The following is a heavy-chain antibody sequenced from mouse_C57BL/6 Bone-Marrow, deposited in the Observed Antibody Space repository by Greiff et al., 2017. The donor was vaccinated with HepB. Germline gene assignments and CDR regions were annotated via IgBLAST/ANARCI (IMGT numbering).Heavy chain of an antibody. V-gene: IGHV1-64*01. J-gene: IGHJ3*01. D-gene: IGHD1-1*01. CDR1: GYTFTSYW. CDR2: IHPNSGST. Sequence: VQLQQPGAELVKPGASVKLSCKASGYTFTSYWMHWVKQRPGQGLEWIGMIHPNSGSTNYNEKFKSKATLTVDKSSSTAYMQLSSLTSEDSAVYYCARKGFSTTVVAPFAYWGQGTLVTVSA. CDR3: ARKGFSTTVVAPFAY.